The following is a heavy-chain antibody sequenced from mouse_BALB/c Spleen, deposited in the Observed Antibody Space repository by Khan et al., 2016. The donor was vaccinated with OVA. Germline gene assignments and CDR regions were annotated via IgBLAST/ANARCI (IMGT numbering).Heavy chain of an antibody. Sequence: QVQLKESGPELKKPGETVKISCKASGYTFTNNGMNWVKQNPGKGLKWMGWINTYTGEPTYVDDFKGRFAFSLETSATTAYLQINNLKNEDTATYFCARVGYAGTMDYWGPGTSVTVSS. CDR3: ARVGYAGTMDY. V-gene: IGHV9-3-1*01. CDR1: GYTFTNNG. J-gene: IGHJ4*01. D-gene: IGHD2-14*01. CDR2: INTYTGEP.